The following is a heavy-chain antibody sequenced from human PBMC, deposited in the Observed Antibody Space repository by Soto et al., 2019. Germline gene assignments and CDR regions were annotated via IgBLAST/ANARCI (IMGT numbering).Heavy chain of an antibody. Sequence: GASVKVSCKASGGTFSSYAISWVRQAPGQGLEWMGGIIPIFGTANYAQKFQGRVTITADESTSTAYMELSSLRSEDTAVYYCARADSSGWYSVYFDYWGQGTLVTVSS. J-gene: IGHJ4*02. D-gene: IGHD6-19*01. CDR1: GGTFSSYA. CDR3: ARADSSGWYSVYFDY. CDR2: IIPIFGTA. V-gene: IGHV1-69*13.